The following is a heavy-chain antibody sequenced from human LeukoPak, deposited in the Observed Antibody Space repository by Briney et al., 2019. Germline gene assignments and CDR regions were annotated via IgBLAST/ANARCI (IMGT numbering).Heavy chain of an antibody. V-gene: IGHV3-48*03. CDR2: ISSSGNTK. D-gene: IGHD5-18*01. CDR1: GYLFSGYE. Sequence: PGGSLRLSCAASGYLFSGYEMHSVRQAPGEGLERVTCISSSGNTKYYADSVKGRFTISRDNARNSMYLQMNSLSAEDMAVYYCARDGPAYSFDYWGQGTLVTVSS. J-gene: IGHJ4*02. CDR3: ARDGPAYSFDY.